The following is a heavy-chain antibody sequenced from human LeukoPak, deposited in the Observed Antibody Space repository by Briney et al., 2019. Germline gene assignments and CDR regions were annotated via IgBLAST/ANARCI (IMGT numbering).Heavy chain of an antibody. Sequence: GGSLRLSCAASGFTLSNHWMTWVCQVPGRGPEWVANVNRDGSETYYLDSVKGRFTISKDNAKNSLYLQMNSLRAEDTALYHCARNNGMDVWGQGTTVIVSS. V-gene: IGHV3-7*03. CDR1: GFTLSNHW. CDR3: ARNNGMDV. J-gene: IGHJ6*02. CDR2: VNRDGSET.